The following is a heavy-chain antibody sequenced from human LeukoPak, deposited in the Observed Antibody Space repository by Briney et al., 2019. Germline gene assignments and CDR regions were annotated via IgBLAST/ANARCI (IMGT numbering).Heavy chain of an antibody. Sequence: GASVNVSCEASRGTFSSYAISWVRQAPGQGLEWMGRIIPIFGTANYAQKFQGRVTITADKSTSPAYMELSSLRSEDTAVYYCARDPFRYYGSGSYYVVYFVLWGEGPLVTVSS. J-gene: IGHJ4*02. CDR1: RGTFSSYA. CDR3: ARDPFRYYGSGSYYVVYFVL. CDR2: IIPIFGTA. D-gene: IGHD3-10*01. V-gene: IGHV1-69*06.